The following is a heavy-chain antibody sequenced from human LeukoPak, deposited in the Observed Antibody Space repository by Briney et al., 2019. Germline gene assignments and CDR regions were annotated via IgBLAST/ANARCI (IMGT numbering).Heavy chain of an antibody. V-gene: IGHV5-10-1*01. Sequence: ASVKVSCKASGYTFTSYAMHWVRQAPGQGLEWMGRIDPSDSYTNYSPSFQGHVTISADKSITTAYLQWSSLKASDTAMYYCARRGCSGGICFFDYWGQGTLVTVSS. CDR2: IDPSDSYT. J-gene: IGHJ4*02. CDR3: ARRGCSGGICFFDY. CDR1: GYTFTSYA. D-gene: IGHD2-15*01.